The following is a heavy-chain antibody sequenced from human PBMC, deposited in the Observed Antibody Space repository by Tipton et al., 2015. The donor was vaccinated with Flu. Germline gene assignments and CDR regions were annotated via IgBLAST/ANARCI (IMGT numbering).Heavy chain of an antibody. J-gene: IGHJ4*02. CDR2: INTYSGNT. Sequence: QVQLVQSGADVKKPGASVKVSCKAFGYTFSNFVINWVRQAPGQGLEWMGWINTYSGNTYYAQRLQGRVTMTTDSSTTTAYMELRSLRPDDTAVYYCARSHSNWPPFDYWGQGTLVTVSS. V-gene: IGHV1-18*01. D-gene: IGHD4-11*01. CDR1: GYTFSNFV. CDR3: ARSHSNWPPFDY.